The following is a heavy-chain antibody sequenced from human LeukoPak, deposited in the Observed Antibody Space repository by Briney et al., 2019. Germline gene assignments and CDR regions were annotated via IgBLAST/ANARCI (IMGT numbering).Heavy chain of an antibody. V-gene: IGHV3-21*01. CDR1: GFTFRSYS. CDR3: ARSGNYWAFH. CDR2: ISSSTSYI. Sequence: GGSLRLSCAASGFTFRSYSMNWVRQAPGKGLEWVSSISSSTSYIYYADSVKGRFTISRDNAKNSLYLQMNSLRAEDTAVYYCARSGNYWAFHWGQGTLVTVSS. D-gene: IGHD1-26*01. J-gene: IGHJ4*02.